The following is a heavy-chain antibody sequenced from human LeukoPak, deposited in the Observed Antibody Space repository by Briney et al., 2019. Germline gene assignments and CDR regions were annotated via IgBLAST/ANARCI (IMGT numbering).Heavy chain of an antibody. CDR3: ARLSSDGYNSLTY. CDR1: GYTFTGYY. CDR2: INPNSGGT. D-gene: IGHD5-24*01. V-gene: IGHV1-2*06. J-gene: IGHJ4*02. Sequence: GASVKVSCKASGYTFTGYYMHWVRQAPGQGLGWMGRINPNSGGTNYAQKFQGRVTMTRDTSISTAYMELSRLRSDDTAVHYCARLSSDGYNSLTYWGQGTLVTVSS.